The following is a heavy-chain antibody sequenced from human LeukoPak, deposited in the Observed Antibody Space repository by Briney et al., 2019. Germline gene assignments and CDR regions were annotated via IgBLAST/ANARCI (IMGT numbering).Heavy chain of an antibody. CDR1: GGTFSSYA. CDR2: IIPIFGTA. J-gene: IGHJ6*03. V-gene: IGHV1-69*05. Sequence: ASVKVSCKASGGTFSSYAISWVRQAPGQGLEWMGGIIPIFGTANYAQKFQGRVTITTDESTSTACMELSSLRSEDTAVYYCARGVVCSSTSCYPPYYYYYMDVWGKGTTVTVSS. CDR3: ARGVVCSSTSCYPPYYYYYMDV. D-gene: IGHD2-2*01.